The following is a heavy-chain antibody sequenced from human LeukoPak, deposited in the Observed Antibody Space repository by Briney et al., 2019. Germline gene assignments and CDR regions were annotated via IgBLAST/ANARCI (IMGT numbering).Heavy chain of an antibody. CDR3: ARDEGYGGARFQH. D-gene: IGHD4-23*01. V-gene: IGHV4-4*07. Sequence: PSETLSLTCTVSGGSISSYDWSWIRQPAGKGLEWIGRISPNGITSYNPSLKSRVTMSLDTSKNQFSLKLNPVTAADTAVYYCARDEGYGGARFQHWGQGTLVTVSS. CDR1: GGSISSYD. CDR2: ISPNGIT. J-gene: IGHJ1*01.